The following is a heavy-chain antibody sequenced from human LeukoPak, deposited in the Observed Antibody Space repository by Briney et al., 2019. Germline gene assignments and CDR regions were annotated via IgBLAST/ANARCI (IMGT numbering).Heavy chain of an antibody. CDR3: ARVRRITMIVVVITTYDAFDI. Sequence: SETLSLTCTVSGGSISSSSYYWGWIRQPPGKGLEWIGSIYYSGSTYYNPSLKSRVTISVDTSKNQFSLKLSSVTAADTAVYYCARVRRITMIVVVITTYDAFDIWGQGTMVTVSS. CDR1: GGSISSSSYY. J-gene: IGHJ3*02. D-gene: IGHD3-22*01. CDR2: IYYSGST. V-gene: IGHV4-39*07.